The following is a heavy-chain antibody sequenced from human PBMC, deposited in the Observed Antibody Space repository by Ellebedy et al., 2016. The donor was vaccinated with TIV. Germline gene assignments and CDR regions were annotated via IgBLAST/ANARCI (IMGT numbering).Heavy chain of an antibody. V-gene: IGHV3-7*03. Sequence: GESLKISXAASGFTFSSYWMSWVRQAPGKGLEWVANIKQDGSEKYYVDSVKGRFTISRDNSKNTLYLQMNSLRAEDTAVYYCAILIVATTSDAFDIWGQGTMVTVSS. CDR1: GFTFSSYW. D-gene: IGHD5-12*01. CDR3: AILIVATTSDAFDI. J-gene: IGHJ3*02. CDR2: IKQDGSEK.